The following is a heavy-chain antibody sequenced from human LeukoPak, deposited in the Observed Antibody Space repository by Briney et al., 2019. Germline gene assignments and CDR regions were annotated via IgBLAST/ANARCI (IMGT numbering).Heavy chain of an antibody. CDR3: ARGRSITSYYDFWSGYYTLAWFDP. V-gene: IGHV3-9*01. CDR2: ISWNSGSI. D-gene: IGHD3-3*01. Sequence: GGSLRLSCAASGFTFDDYAMHWVRQAPGKGLEWVSGISWNSGSIGYADSVKGRFTISRDNAKNSLYLQMNSLRAEDTAVYYCARGRSITSYYDFWSGYYTLAWFDPWGQGTLVTVSS. CDR1: GFTFDDYA. J-gene: IGHJ5*02.